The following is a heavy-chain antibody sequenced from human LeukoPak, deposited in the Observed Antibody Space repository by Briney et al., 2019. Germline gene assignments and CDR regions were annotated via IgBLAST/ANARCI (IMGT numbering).Heavy chain of an antibody. J-gene: IGHJ4*02. V-gene: IGHV3-53*05. D-gene: IGHD4-23*01. CDR1: GFSVSSNY. Sequence: GGSLRLSCAASGFSVSSNYVTWVRQPPGKGLEWVSVIYSDGSTYYADSVKGRFTISRDNSKNTLYLQMNSLRAEDTAVYYCTDAVAGWGQGTLVTVSS. CDR2: IYSDGST. CDR3: TDAVAG.